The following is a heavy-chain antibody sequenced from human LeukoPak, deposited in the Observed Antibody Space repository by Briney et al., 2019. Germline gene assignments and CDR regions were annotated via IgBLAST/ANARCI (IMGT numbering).Heavy chain of an antibody. D-gene: IGHD2-2*01. J-gene: IGHJ5*02. CDR3: ARGWEYQLLLRGRGWFDP. CDR1: GYTFAGYY. V-gene: IGHV1-2*02. CDR2: INPNSGGT. Sequence: ASVKVSCKASGYTFAGYYMHWVRQAPGQGLEWMGWINPNSGGTNYAQKFQSRVTMTRDTSISTAYMELSRLRSDDTAVYYCARGWEYQLLLRGRGWFDPWGQGTLVTVSS.